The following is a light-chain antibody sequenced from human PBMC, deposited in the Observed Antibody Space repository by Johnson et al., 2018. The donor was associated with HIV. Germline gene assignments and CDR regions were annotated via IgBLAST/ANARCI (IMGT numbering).Light chain of an antibody. Sequence: QSVLTQPPSVSAAPGQKVTISCSGSSSNIGNNYVSWYQQLPGTAPKLLIYDNNKRPSGIPDRFSGSQSGTSATLGITGLQTGDEADYYCGTWDSSLSARYGFGTGTKVTVL. V-gene: IGLV1-51*01. CDR3: GTWDSSLSARYG. CDR2: DNN. J-gene: IGLJ1*01. CDR1: SSNIGNNY.